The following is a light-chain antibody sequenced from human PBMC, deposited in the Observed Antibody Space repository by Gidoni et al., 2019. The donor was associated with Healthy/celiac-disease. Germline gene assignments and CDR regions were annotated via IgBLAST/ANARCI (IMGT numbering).Light chain of an antibody. J-gene: IGKJ4*01. CDR1: QSVSSN. V-gene: IGKV3-15*01. Sequence: EIVXTQSPATLSVSPGERATLSCRASQSVSSNLAWYQQKPGQAPRLLIYGASTRATGIPAMFSGSGSGTEFTLTISSLQSEDFAVYYCQQYNNWPLTFGGGTKVEIK. CDR3: QQYNNWPLT. CDR2: GAS.